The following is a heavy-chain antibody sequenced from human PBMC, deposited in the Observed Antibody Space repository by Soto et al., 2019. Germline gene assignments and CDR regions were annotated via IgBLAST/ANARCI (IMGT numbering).Heavy chain of an antibody. V-gene: IGHV3-9*01. J-gene: IGHJ5*02. D-gene: IGHD3-10*01. CDR2: ISWNSANI. CDR1: GFTFGEYA. CDR3: AKGHHYGAWSYGP. Sequence: EVQLVESGGGLVQPGRSLRLSCVGYGFTFGEYAMHWVRQAPGKGPEWVSGISWNSANIDYADSVKGRFTISRDNAKNSLYLQMNSLRVEDTALYYCAKGHHYGAWSYGPWGQGTLVTVSS.